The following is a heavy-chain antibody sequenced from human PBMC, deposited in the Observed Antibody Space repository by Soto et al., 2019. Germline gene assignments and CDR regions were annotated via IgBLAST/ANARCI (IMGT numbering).Heavy chain of an antibody. CDR1: GGTFSSYA. CDR3: ARAPPIYCSSTSCPTHYYYYYGMDV. CDR2: IIPIFGTA. D-gene: IGHD2-2*01. J-gene: IGHJ6*02. V-gene: IGHV1-69*13. Sequence: ASVKVSCKASGGTFSSYAISWVRQAPGQGLEWMGGIIPIFGTANYAQKFQGRVTITADESTSTAYMELSSLRSEDTAVYYCARAPPIYCSSTSCPTHYYYYYGMDVWGQGTTVTVSS.